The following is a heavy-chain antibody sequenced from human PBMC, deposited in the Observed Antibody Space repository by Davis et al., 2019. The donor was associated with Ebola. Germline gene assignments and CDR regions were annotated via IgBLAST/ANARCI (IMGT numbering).Heavy chain of an antibody. D-gene: IGHD3-10*01. CDR1: GFTFSSYG. J-gene: IGHJ6*02. CDR3: ASHDYYGSGSYYIVYYYGMDV. CDR2: ISYDGSNK. Sequence: GESLKISCAASGFTFSSYGMHWVRQAPGKGLEWVAVISYDGSNKYYADSVKGRFTISRDNSKNTLYLQMNSLRAEDTAVYYCASHDYYGSGSYYIVYYYGMDVWGQGTTVTVSS. V-gene: IGHV3-30*03.